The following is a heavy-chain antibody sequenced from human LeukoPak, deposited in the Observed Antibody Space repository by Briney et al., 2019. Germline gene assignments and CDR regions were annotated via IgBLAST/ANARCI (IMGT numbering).Heavy chain of an antibody. J-gene: IGHJ3*02. V-gene: IGHV4-34*01. CDR1: GGSISSFY. CDR2: INHSGST. CDR3: ARGPRPLYYYDSSGWDAFDI. D-gene: IGHD3-22*01. Sequence: SETLSLTCTVSGGSISSFYWSWIRQPPGKGLEWIGEINHSGSTNYNPSLKSRVTISVDTSKNQFSLKLSSVTAADTAVYYCARGPRPLYYYDSSGWDAFDIWGQGTMVTVSS.